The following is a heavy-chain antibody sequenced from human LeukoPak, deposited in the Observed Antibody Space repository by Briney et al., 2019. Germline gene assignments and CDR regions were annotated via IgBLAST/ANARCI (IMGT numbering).Heavy chain of an antibody. Sequence: SETLSLTCTVSGGSISSSSYYWGWIRQPPGKGLEWIGSIYYSGNTYYNPSLRSRVTISEDTSKNQFSLKLSSVTAADTAVYYCASHLRIAALPYYMDVWGKGTTVTVSS. CDR3: ASHLRIAALPYYMDV. CDR1: GGSISSSSYY. D-gene: IGHD6-6*01. J-gene: IGHJ6*03. V-gene: IGHV4-39*07. CDR2: IYYSGNT.